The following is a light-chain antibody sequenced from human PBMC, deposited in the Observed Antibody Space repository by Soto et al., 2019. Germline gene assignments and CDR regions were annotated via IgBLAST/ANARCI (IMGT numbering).Light chain of an antibody. CDR3: QQYSNWPT. CDR2: GAS. Sequence: EIVMTQSPSTLXVXPXXXAXXXGRASQSVSRNLAWYQQRPGQAPRLLISGASTRATGIAARFSGSGSGREFTLTISSLQSEDSALYYCQQYSNWPTFGQGTRLEIK. CDR1: QSVSRN. V-gene: IGKV3-15*01. J-gene: IGKJ5*01.